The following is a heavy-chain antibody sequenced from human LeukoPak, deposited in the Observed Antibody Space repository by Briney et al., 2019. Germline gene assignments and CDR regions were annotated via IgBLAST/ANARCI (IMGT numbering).Heavy chain of an antibody. CDR3: EKHHRSSIICDGRSSGNFDY. V-gene: IGHV3-30*18. J-gene: IGHJ4*02. CDR2: ISYVGSNK. D-gene: IGHD2-2*01. Sequence: GGSLRLSCAASGFTFSSYGMHWVRQAPGKGLEWVAVISYVGSNKYYADSLKGRFTISRDNSKNTLYLQMNSLRADDTAVYYSEKHHRSSIICDGRSSGNFDYWGQGTLVTVSS. CDR1: GFTFSSYG.